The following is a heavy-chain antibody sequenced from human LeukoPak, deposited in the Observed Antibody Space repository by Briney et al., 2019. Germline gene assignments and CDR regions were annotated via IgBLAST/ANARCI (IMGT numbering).Heavy chain of an antibody. CDR2: INWNGGST. CDR1: GFTFDDYG. CDR3: ARFLSGYYYDY. V-gene: IGHV3-20*04. J-gene: IGHJ4*02. D-gene: IGHD3-22*01. Sequence: RGPLRLSCAASGFTFDDYGMTWVRQAPGKGLEWVSGINWNGGSTGYADSVKGRFTISRDNAKNSLYLQMNSLRAEDTALYYCARFLSGYYYDYWGQGTLVTVSS.